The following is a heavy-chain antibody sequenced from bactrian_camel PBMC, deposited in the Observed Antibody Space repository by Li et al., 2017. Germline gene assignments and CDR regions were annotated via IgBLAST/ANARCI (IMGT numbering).Heavy chain of an antibody. V-gene: IGHV3S42*01. Sequence: DVQLVESGGGSVQAGESLRLSCEASRYTYCRNLISWFRQAPGKEREFVSLIHRDGPASYADSVKGRFTISRDNAKDTLYLQMNSLKIEDTAVYYCALGSSRQATMTARGKGTQVTVS. CDR1: RYTYCRNL. CDR2: IHRDGPA. D-gene: IGHD3*01. J-gene: IGHJ4*01.